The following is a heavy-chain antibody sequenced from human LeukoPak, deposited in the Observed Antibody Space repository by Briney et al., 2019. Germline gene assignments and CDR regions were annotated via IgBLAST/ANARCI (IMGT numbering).Heavy chain of an antibody. Sequence: GGSLRLSCAASGFTFSSYAMSRVRQAPGKGLEWVSAISGSGGSTYYADSVKGRFTISRDNSKNTLYLQMNSLRAEDTAVYYCAKRARDVSNPIYYYYYGMDVWGQGTTVTVSS. CDR1: GFTFSSYA. CDR2: ISGSGGST. CDR3: AKRARDVSNPIYYYYYGMDV. V-gene: IGHV3-23*01. D-gene: IGHD3-10*01. J-gene: IGHJ6*02.